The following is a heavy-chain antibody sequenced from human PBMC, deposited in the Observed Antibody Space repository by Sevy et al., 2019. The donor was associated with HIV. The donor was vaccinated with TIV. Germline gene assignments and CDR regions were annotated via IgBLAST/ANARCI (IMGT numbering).Heavy chain of an antibody. CDR3: AKDQGCDLLGYFDY. CDR2: INGGGGGT. J-gene: IGHJ4*02. D-gene: IGHD1-26*01. Sequence: GGSLRLSCAASGFPFSSYAMSWVRQAPGKGLEWVSVINGGGGGTYYAASVKGRFTISRDNSRNTMFLQMNSLRAEDTAVDYCAKDQGCDLLGYFDYWGQGTLVTVSS. CDR1: GFPFSSYA. V-gene: IGHV3-23*01.